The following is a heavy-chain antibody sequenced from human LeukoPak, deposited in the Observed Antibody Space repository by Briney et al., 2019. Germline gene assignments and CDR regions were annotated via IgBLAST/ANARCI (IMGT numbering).Heavy chain of an antibody. CDR1: GGTFSSYA. CDR3: ARDGHRVYYYGSSDYRFDY. J-gene: IGHJ4*02. Sequence: ASVKVSCKASGGTFSSYAISWVRQAPGQRLEWMGWISAYNGYTHYAQMLQGRVTMTTDTSTTTAYMELRSLGSDDTAVYYCARDGHRVYYYGSSDYRFDYWGQGTLVTVSS. D-gene: IGHD3-22*01. V-gene: IGHV1-18*01. CDR2: ISAYNGYT.